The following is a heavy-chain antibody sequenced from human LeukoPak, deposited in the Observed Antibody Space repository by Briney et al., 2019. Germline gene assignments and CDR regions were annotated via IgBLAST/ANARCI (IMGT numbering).Heavy chain of an antibody. J-gene: IGHJ2*01. CDR1: GFTFSSYA. Sequence: GGSLRLSCAASGFTFSSYAMSWVRQAPGKGLEWVSATSGSGGSTYYADSVKGPFTISRDNSKITLYMQMNSLRAEDTAVYYCAIGVVVGYQLLPYWYFDLWGRGTLVTVSS. CDR2: TSGSGGST. V-gene: IGHV3-23*01. CDR3: AIGVVVGYQLLPYWYFDL. D-gene: IGHD2-2*01.